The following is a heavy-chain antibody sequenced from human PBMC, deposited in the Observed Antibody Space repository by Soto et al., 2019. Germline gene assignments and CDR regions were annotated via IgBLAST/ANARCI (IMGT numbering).Heavy chain of an antibody. J-gene: IGHJ4*02. CDR1: GFTFSSYG. D-gene: IGHD4-17*01. V-gene: IGHV3-30*03. Sequence: GGSLRLSCAASGFTFSSYGMHWVRQAPGKGLEWVAVISYDGSNKYSADSVKGRFTISRDNSKTTLYLQMNSLRDEDTAVYYCARDSAYAFDYWGQGTLVTVST. CDR3: ARDSAYAFDY. CDR2: ISYDGSNK.